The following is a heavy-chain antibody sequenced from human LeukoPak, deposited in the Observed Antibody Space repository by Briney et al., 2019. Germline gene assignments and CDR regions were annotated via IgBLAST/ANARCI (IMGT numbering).Heavy chain of an antibody. V-gene: IGHV3-30*02. CDR3: ARERSARSRMDDAFDI. J-gene: IGHJ3*02. Sequence: PGGSLRLSCAASGFTFSSYGMHWVRQAPGKGLEWVAFIRYDGSIKYYADSVKGRFTISRDNSKNTLYLQMNSLRAEDTAVYYCARERSARSRMDDAFDIWGQGTMVTVSS. CDR2: IRYDGSIK. CDR1: GFTFSSYG. D-gene: IGHD1-14*01.